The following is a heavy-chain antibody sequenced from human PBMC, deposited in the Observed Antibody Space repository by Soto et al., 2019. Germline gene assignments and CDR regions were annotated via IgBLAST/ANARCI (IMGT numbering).Heavy chain of an antibody. CDR1: GFSLTTSGVG. CDR3: AHSLGEDWFDP. V-gene: IGHV2-5*02. D-gene: IGHD3-16*01. J-gene: IGHJ5*02. Sequence: QITLKESGPTLVKSTQTLTLTCTFSGFSLTTSGVGVGWIRQPPGKALEWLALIYWDDDKRYSPSRKSRLTIPKDTSKHQVVLMMTNMDPVDTATYDCAHSLGEDWFDPWGQGTLVTVSS. CDR2: IYWDDDK.